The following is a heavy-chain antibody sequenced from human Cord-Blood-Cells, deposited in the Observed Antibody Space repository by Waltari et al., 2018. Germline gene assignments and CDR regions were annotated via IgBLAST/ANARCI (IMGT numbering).Heavy chain of an antibody. D-gene: IGHD3-22*01. V-gene: IGHV1-24*01. Sequence: QVQLVQSGAAVKKPGASVKVSCTVSGYTLTELSMHWVRQAPGKGLGWLGGFDPEDGETIYAQKFQGRVTMTEDTSTDTAYMELSSLRSEDTAVYYCATRHEGVIDAFDIWGQGTMVTVSS. J-gene: IGHJ3*02. CDR3: ATRHEGVIDAFDI. CDR1: GYTLTELS. CDR2: FDPEDGET.